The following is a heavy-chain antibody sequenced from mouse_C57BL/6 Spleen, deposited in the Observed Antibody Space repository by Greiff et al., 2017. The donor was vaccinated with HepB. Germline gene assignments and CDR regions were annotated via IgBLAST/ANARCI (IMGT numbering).Heavy chain of an antibody. J-gene: IGHJ2*01. V-gene: IGHV1-7*01. CDR3: ARRSFLDSSGGNYFDY. Sequence: QVQLQQSGAELAKPGASVKLSCKASGYTFTSYWMHWVKQRPGQGLEWIGYINPSSGYTKYNQKFKDKAILTADKSSSTAYMQLSSLTYEDSAVYYCARRSFLDSSGGNYFDYWGQGTTLTVSS. D-gene: IGHD3-2*02. CDR2: INPSSGYT. CDR1: GYTFTSYW.